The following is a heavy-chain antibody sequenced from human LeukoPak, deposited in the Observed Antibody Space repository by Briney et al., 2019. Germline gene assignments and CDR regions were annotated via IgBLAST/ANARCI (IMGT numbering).Heavy chain of an antibody. CDR1: GFTFSNAW. V-gene: IGHV3-15*01. D-gene: IGHD5/OR15-5a*01. Sequence: GGCLRLACAAYGFTFSNAWVRWVRRAPGGGEGWVGRIKSKTEGGTTDYAAPVKGRFTIQRDDPNKTLYLQMNSLQTEDTAVYYCTTSTPLLNWGQPTLVTVCS. J-gene: IGHJ4*02. CDR3: TTSTPLLN. CDR2: IKSKTEGGTT.